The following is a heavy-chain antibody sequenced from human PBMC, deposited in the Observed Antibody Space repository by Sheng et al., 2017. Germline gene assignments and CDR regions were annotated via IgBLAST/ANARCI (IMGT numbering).Heavy chain of an antibody. Sequence: QLQLQESGPGLVKPSETLSLTCTVSGGSVSSTSYYWGWVRQPPGKGLEWIGTIYYTGSTYYNPSLKSRVTISLDTSKNQFSLRVTSVTAADTAIYYCARIWYNWNGPYNYWGQGNPGSPSPQ. D-gene: IGHD1-1*01. V-gene: IGHV4-39*07. CDR2: IYYTGST. J-gene: IGHJ4*02. CDR3: ARIWYNWNGPYNY. CDR1: GGSVSSTSYY.